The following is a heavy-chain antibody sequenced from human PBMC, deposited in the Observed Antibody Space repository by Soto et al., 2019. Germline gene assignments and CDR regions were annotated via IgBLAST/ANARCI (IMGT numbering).Heavy chain of an antibody. CDR1: GFTFTSSA. J-gene: IGHJ4*02. D-gene: IGHD1-26*01. CDR2: IVVGSGNT. Sequence: SVKVSCKASGFTFTSSAVQWVRQARGQRLEWIGWIVVGSGNTNYAQKFQERVTITRDMSTSTAYMELSSLRSEDTAVYYCAAAFLSGSYAYYFDYWGQGTLVTVSS. V-gene: IGHV1-58*01. CDR3: AAAFLSGSYAYYFDY.